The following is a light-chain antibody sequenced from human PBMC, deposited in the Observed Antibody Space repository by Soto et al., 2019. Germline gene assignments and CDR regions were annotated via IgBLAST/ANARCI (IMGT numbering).Light chain of an antibody. CDR3: QQRGTWPPT. J-gene: IGKJ5*01. CDR2: DAS. Sequence: IVLTQSPATLSLSPGESVTLSCTTNQSVDTYFAWYQQKRGLPPRLLIYDASNRAIGIPARFSGRGSEPDFSLTISSLEPEDFAVYYCQQRGTWPPTFGRGTRLE. CDR1: QSVDTY. V-gene: IGKV3-11*01.